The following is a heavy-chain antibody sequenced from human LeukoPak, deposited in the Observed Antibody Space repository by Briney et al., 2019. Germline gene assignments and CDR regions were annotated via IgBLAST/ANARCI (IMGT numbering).Heavy chain of an antibody. J-gene: IGHJ6*02. CDR2: IYYSGST. CDR1: GGSISSYY. V-gene: IGHV4-59*08. CDR3: ARHSGGYLYYRMDV. D-gene: IGHD1-26*01. Sequence: SETLSLTCTVYGGSISSYYWSRIRQPPGKGLEWIGYIYYSGSTNYSPSLKSRVTISVDTSKNQFSLKLTSVTAADTAVYYCARHSGGYLYYRMDVWGQGTTVTVPS.